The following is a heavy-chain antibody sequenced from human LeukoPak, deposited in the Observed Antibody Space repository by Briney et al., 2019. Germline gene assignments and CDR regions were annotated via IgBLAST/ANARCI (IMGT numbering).Heavy chain of an antibody. CDR2: ISSSGSTI. D-gene: IGHD5-18*01. J-gene: IGHJ4*02. Sequence: GGSLRLSCAASGFTFSDYYMSWIRQAPGKRLEWASYISSSGSTIYYADSVKGRFTISRDNAKNSQYLQMNSLRAEDTAVYYCASHSYGYLTGPYWGQGTLVTVSS. CDR1: GFTFSDYY. V-gene: IGHV3-11*01. CDR3: ASHSYGYLTGPY.